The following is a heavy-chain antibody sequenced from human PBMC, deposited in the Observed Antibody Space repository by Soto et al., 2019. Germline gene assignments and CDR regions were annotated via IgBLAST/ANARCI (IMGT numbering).Heavy chain of an antibody. CDR3: AKGCNEWCMLYGNYYYMDV. Sequence: EVQLLESGGGLVQPGGSLRLSCAASGFTFSSYAMSWVRQAPGKGLEWVSAISGSGGSTYYADSVKGRFTISRDNSKNTLYLQMNSLRAEDTAVYYCAKGCNEWCMLYGNYYYMDVWGKGTTVTVSS. CDR1: GFTFSSYA. J-gene: IGHJ6*03. V-gene: IGHV3-23*01. CDR2: ISGSGGST. D-gene: IGHD2-8*02.